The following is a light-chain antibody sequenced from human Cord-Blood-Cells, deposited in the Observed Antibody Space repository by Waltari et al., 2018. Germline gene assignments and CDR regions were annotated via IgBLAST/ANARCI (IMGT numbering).Light chain of an antibody. CDR3: CSYAGSSTLV. V-gene: IGLV2-23*01. Sequence: QSALTQPASVSGSPGQSITISGTGTSRDVGSYNLVSWYQQHPGKAPKLMIYEGSKRPSGVSNRFSGSKSGNTASLTISGLQAEDEADYYCCSYAGSSTLVFGGGTKLTVL. CDR1: SRDVGSYNL. CDR2: EGS. J-gene: IGLJ2*01.